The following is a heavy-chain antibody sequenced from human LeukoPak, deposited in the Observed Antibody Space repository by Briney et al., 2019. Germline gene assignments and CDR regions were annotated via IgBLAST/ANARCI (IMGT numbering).Heavy chain of an antibody. CDR3: ARASGWYYFDY. D-gene: IGHD6-19*01. Sequence: GGSLRLSCAASGFTVSSNYMSWVRQAPGKGLEWVSVIYSGGSTYYADSVKGRFTISRDNSKNTLYLQMNSLRAEDTAVYYCARASGWYYFDYWGQGTLVTVSS. CDR2: IYSGGST. V-gene: IGHV3-53*01. CDR1: GFTVSSNY. J-gene: IGHJ4*02.